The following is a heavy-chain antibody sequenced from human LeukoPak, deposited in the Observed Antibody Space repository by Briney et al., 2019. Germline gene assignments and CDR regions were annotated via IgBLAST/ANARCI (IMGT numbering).Heavy chain of an antibody. J-gene: IGHJ6*03. CDR3: AKNGDRGAYCSGGSCYPYFYYYMDV. CDR2: IYSGGST. CDR1: GFTVSSNY. Sequence: GGSLRLSCAASGFTVSSNYMSWVRQAPRKGLEWVSVIYSGGSTYYADSVKGRFTISRDNSKNTLYLQMNSLRAEDTAIYYCAKNGDRGAYCSGGSCYPYFYYYMDVWGKGTTVTISS. V-gene: IGHV3-66*01. D-gene: IGHD2-15*01.